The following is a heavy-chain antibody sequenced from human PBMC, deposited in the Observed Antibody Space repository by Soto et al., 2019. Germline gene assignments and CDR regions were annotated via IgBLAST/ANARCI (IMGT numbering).Heavy chain of an antibody. V-gene: IGHV6-1*01. D-gene: IGHD1-26*01. Sequence: QVQLQQSGPGLVKPSQTLSLTCAITGDSVSSNSAGWSWVRQSPSRGLEWLGRTYYRSKWYYEYAVSVRGRITNNPDTSKNQFSLQLNSVTPEDTAVYFCARGEQYSGRIFDYGGQGTLVTVSS. CDR1: GDSVSSNSAG. CDR2: TYYRSKWYY. CDR3: ARGEQYSGRIFDY. J-gene: IGHJ4*01.